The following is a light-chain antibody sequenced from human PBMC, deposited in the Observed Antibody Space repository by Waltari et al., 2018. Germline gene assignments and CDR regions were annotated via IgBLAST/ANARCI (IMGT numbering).Light chain of an antibody. CDR3: QSYDTSLSVV. CDR2: GSS. J-gene: IGLJ3*02. V-gene: IGLV1-40*01. Sequence: QSVLTQPPSVSGAPGQRVTISCTGSGSNIGAGYAVTWYQQLPRAAPKLLIYGSSSRPLGVPDRFFGSTSGTSASLAIIGLQAEDEADYYCQSYDTSLSVVFGGGTKLTVL. CDR1: GSNIGAGYA.